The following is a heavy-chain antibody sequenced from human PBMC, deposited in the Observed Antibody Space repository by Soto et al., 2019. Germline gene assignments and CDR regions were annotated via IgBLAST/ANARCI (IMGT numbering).Heavy chain of an antibody. D-gene: IGHD2-2*01. CDR1: GGTFSRYS. V-gene: IGHV1-69*08. Sequence: QVQLVQSGAEVKKPGSSVKVSCKASGGTFSRYSITWVRQAPGHGLEWMGRIIPIFGIASYAQKFQGRVTITADESTSTAYMELSSLRSDDTAVYYCAREDRDRETGLGPAAIDGMDVWGQGTTVTVSS. CDR2: IIPIFGIA. J-gene: IGHJ6*02. CDR3: AREDRDRETGLGPAAIDGMDV.